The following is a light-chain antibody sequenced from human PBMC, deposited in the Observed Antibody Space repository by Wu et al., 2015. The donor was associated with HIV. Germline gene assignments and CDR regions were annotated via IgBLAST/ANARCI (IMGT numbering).Light chain of an antibody. Sequence: VLTQSPGTLSLSPGDRATLSCRASHGIDSDLAWYHQKRGQAPKLIIYGASHRASGVPDRFGGGGSGTDFTLIISRLEPEDFGVYFCQHSEFFGQGPNWTSN. CDR3: QHSEF. CDR1: HGIDSD. V-gene: IGKV3-20*01. CDR2: GAS. J-gene: IGKJ2*01.